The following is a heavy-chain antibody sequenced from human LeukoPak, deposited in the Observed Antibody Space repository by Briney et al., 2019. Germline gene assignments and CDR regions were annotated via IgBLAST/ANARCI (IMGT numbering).Heavy chain of an antibody. CDR1: GFTFSSYG. J-gene: IGHJ4*02. V-gene: IGHV3-30*18. CDR2: ISYDGSNK. D-gene: IGHD4-17*01. Sequence: GGSLRLSCAASGFTFSSYGMHWVRQAPGKGLEWVAVISYDGSNKYYADSVKGRFTISRDNSKNTLYLQMNSLRAEDTAVYYCAKEPYGDYDEDYWGQGTLVTVSS. CDR3: AKEPYGDYDEDY.